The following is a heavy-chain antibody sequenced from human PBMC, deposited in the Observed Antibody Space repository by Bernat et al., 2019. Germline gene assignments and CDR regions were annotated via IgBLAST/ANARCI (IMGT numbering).Heavy chain of an antibody. J-gene: IGHJ4*02. V-gene: IGHV1-18*01. D-gene: IGHD4-11*01. CDR1: GYTFSTYK. CDR3: ARGYRNFDY. Sequence: QVYLVQSGADVKKPGATVKVSCEASGYTFSTYKITWVRQAPGQGLEWMGWISPYNGNANYAQNFQGRVTMTTDTSTSTAYMELTSLRSDDTAIDYCARGYRNFDYWGQGTLVRVSS. CDR2: ISPYNGNA.